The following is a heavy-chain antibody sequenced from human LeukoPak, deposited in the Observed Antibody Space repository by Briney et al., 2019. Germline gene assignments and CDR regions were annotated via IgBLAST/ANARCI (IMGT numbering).Heavy chain of an antibody. CDR3: TSLTQNAFDI. CDR1: GFTFSGSA. CDR2: IRSKANNYAT. V-gene: IGHV3-73*01. J-gene: IGHJ3*02. Sequence: PGGSLILLRAASGFTFSGSAVHWVRQASGKGLEWVGRIRSKANNYATAFAASVKGRFTISRDDSKNTVYLQMNSLKTEDTAVYYCTSLTQNAFDIWGQGTMVTVSS.